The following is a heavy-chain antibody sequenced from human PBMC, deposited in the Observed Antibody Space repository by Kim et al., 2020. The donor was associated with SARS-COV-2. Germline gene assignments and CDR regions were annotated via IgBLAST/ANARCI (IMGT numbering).Heavy chain of an antibody. CDR2: VNPKTGAT. D-gene: IGHD5-12*01. CDR1: GYPFTDFY. V-gene: IGHV1-2*06. CDR3: ARSRTGYDIFDY. J-gene: IGHJ4*02. Sequence: ASVKVSCKSSGYPFTDFYIHWVRQAPGQGLEWMGRVNPKTGATNYAQKFQGRVTMTRDTSISTAYVEVSSLRSDDTAVYFCARSRTGYDIFDYWGQGTL.